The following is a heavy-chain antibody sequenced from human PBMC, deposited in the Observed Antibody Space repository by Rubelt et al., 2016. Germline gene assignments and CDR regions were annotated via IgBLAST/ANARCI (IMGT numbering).Heavy chain of an antibody. J-gene: IGHJ4*02. V-gene: IGHV4-59*01. CDR2: T. D-gene: IGHD6-6*01. Sequence: TYYNPSLKSRVTISVDTSKNQFSLKLSSVTAADTAVYYCARAGQQLVPDYWGQGTLVTVSS. CDR3: ARAGQQLVPDY.